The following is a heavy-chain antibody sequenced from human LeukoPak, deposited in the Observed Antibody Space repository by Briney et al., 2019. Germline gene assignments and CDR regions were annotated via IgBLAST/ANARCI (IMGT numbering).Heavy chain of an antibody. CDR2: ISSRGITI. J-gene: IGHJ4*02. CDR1: GFTFSSYE. V-gene: IGHV3-48*03. D-gene: IGHD3-22*01. CDR3: ARDLPYGISDYPPGI. Sequence: GGSLRLSCAASGFTFSSYEMNWVRQAPGKGLEWVSYISSRGITIYYADSVRGRFAISRDNAKNSLYLQMNSLRAEDTTVYYCARDLPYGISDYPPGIWGQGTLVTVSS.